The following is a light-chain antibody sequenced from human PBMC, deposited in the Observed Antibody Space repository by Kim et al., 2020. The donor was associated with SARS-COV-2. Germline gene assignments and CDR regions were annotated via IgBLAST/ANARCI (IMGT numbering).Light chain of an antibody. CDR1: QNIRSC. CDR3: LQHNSYSCT. V-gene: IGKV1-17*01. Sequence: DIQMTQSPSSLSASVGDRVTITCRASQNIRSCLGWYQQKPGKAPKRLIYDASSLQSGVPSRFSGSGSGTEFTLTISSLQPDDFATYFCLQHNSYSCTFGQGTRLEIK. CDR2: DAS. J-gene: IGKJ5*01.